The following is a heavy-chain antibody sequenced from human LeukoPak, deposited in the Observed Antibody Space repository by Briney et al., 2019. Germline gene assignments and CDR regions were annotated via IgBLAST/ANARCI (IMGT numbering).Heavy chain of an antibody. CDR3: ARDSGTTGEVKFDP. J-gene: IGHJ5*02. CDR2: IYYSGST. V-gene: IGHV4-38-2*02. CDR1: GYSISSGYY. Sequence: PSETLSLTCTVSGYSISSGYYWGWIRQPPGKGLEWIGYIYYSGSTNYNPSLKSRVTISVDTSKNQFSLKLSSMTAADTAIYYCARDSGTTGEVKFDPWGQGILVTVSS. D-gene: IGHD3-10*01.